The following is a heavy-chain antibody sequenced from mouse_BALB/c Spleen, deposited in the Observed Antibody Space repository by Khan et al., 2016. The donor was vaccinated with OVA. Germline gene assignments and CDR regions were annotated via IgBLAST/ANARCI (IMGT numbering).Heavy chain of an antibody. J-gene: IGHJ2*01. D-gene: IGHD1-1*01. CDR3: ARGYYGYLDY. Sequence: QVQLQQSGPELVRPGASVKMSCKASGYTLTSYYIHWVKQRPGQGLEWIGWIYPVDGSSKYNEKFKGKSTLTADKSSSTAYMLLSSLTSEDSAIXFCARGYYGYLDYWGQGTTLTVSS. V-gene: IGHV1S56*01. CDR1: GYTLTSYY. CDR2: IYPVDGSS.